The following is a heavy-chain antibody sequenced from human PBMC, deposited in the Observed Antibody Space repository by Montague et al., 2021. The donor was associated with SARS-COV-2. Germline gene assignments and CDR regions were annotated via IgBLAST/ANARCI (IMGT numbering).Heavy chain of an antibody. V-gene: IGHV4-38-2*01. D-gene: IGHD3-10*01. CDR1: GYSISTDYY. CDR2: IYHSGGT. Sequence: SETLSLTCSVSGYSISTDYYWGWIRQPPGKGLEWIGNIYHSGGTYYSPSLKGRVTVSVDTSKNQFSLRLSSVTAADAAVYYCARWYYGSGSYPHWGQGTLVTVSS. CDR3: ARWYYGSGSYPH. J-gene: IGHJ4*02.